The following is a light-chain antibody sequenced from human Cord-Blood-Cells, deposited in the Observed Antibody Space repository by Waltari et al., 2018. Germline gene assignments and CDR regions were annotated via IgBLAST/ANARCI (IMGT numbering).Light chain of an antibody. CDR3: QQSHSTPRT. V-gene: IGKV1-39*01. Sequence: DIQMTQSPSSLSASVGDRVTITCRASQSINSYLNWYQQKPGKAPQLRIYAASSLQSGVPSRFSGSGSGTDFTLTISSLQPEDVATYYCQQSHSTPRTFGQGTMLKIK. CDR2: AAS. J-gene: IGKJ2*01. CDR1: QSINSY.